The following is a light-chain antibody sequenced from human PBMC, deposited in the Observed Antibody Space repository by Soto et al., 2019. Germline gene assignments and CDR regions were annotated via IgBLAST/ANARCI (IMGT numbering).Light chain of an antibody. Sequence: DIQMTQSPSTLSASVGDRVTITCRASQSISSWLAWYQQKPGKAPKLLIYKASSLESGVPSRFSGSASGTEFTLTISSLQPDDFATYYCQQYNGYAWTFGQGTKVEIK. CDR2: KAS. CDR1: QSISSW. V-gene: IGKV1-5*03. J-gene: IGKJ1*01. CDR3: QQYNGYAWT.